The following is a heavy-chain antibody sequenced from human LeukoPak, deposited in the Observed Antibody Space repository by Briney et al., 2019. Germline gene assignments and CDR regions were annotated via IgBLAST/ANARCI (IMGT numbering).Heavy chain of an antibody. V-gene: IGHV4-61*02. CDR3: ARTVGGVKEFDN. Sequence: SEALSLTCTVSGGSVSSGRNYWNWIRRPAGKGLEWIGLIYTGGSTNYNPSLKSRVTISVDTSKNQFSLKVSSVTAADTAVYYCARTVGGVKEFDNWGQGTLATVSS. J-gene: IGHJ4*02. CDR1: GGSVSSGRNY. CDR2: IYTGGST. D-gene: IGHD3-16*01.